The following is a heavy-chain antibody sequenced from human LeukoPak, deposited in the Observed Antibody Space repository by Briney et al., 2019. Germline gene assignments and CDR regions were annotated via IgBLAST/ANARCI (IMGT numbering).Heavy chain of an antibody. J-gene: IGHJ4*02. V-gene: IGHV3-20*04. Sequence: GGSLRLSCAASGFTFDDYGMSWVRQAPGKGLEWVSGINWNGGSTGYADSVKGRFTISRDNAKNSLYLQMNSLRAEDTALYYCAKDSTSSIAARWGFDYWGQGTLVTVSS. CDR1: GFTFDDYG. D-gene: IGHD6-6*01. CDR3: AKDSTSSIAARWGFDY. CDR2: INWNGGST.